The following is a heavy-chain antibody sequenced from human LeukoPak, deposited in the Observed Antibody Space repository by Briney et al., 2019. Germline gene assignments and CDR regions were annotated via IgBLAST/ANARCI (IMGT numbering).Heavy chain of an antibody. V-gene: IGHV3-21*01. Sequence: GGSLRLSCAASGFTFSSYGMHWVRQAPGKGLEWVSSISSSSSYIYYADSVKGRFTISRDNAKNSLYLQMNSLRAEDTAVYYCARDSTYYDILTGYAGVSYFDYWGQGTLVTVSS. CDR1: GFTFSSYG. CDR2: ISSSSSYI. D-gene: IGHD3-9*01. J-gene: IGHJ4*02. CDR3: ARDSTYYDILTGYAGVSYFDY.